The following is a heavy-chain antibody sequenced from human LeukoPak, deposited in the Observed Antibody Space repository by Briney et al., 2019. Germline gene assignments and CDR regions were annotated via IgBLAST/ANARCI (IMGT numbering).Heavy chain of an antibody. Sequence: PSETLSLTCTVSGGSINSNSYYWGWIRQPPGKGLEWIGSIYYSGSTYYNPSLKSRVTISVDTSKNQFSLKLSSVTAADTAVYYCARDPLPPYGESRDYWGQGTLVTVSS. D-gene: IGHD4-17*01. CDR2: IYYSGST. CDR3: ARDPLPPYGESRDY. CDR1: GGSINSNSYY. V-gene: IGHV4-39*07. J-gene: IGHJ4*02.